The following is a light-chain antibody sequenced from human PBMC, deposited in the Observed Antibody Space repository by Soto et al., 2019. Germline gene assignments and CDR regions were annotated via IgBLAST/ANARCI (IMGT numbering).Light chain of an antibody. CDR1: QTVSFSY. V-gene: IGKV3-20*01. J-gene: IGKJ4*01. CDR3: QQYCSSPLT. CDR2: GAS. Sequence: ELVLTQSPGTLSLYPGDRATLSCRASQTVSFSYLAWYQQKPGQAPRLLIYGASSRATGIPDRFSGSESGTDFTLTISRLEPEDFAVYYCQQYCSSPLTFGGGTKVDIK.